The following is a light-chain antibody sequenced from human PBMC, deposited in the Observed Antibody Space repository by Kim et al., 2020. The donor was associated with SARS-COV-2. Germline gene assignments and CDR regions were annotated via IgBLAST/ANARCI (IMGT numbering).Light chain of an antibody. Sequence: TLSASIGDRVTIPCRASQSISSWLAWYQQKPGRAPKLLIYDASSLESGVPSRFSGSGSGTEFTLTISSLQPDDFATYHCQQYKSYTFGQGTKLEI. CDR3: QQYKSYT. CDR1: QSISSW. V-gene: IGKV1-5*01. J-gene: IGKJ2*01. CDR2: DAS.